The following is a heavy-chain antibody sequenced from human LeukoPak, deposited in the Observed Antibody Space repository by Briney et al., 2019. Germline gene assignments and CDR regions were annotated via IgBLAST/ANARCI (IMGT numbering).Heavy chain of an antibody. V-gene: IGHV3-66*01. Sequence: GGSLRLSCAASGFTVSNNYMSWVRQAPGKGLEWVSVIYIDGSTYYADSVQGRFTISRDNAKNSLYLQMNSLRAEDTAVYYCARDAPQKPPLVIWGQGTLVTVSS. CDR1: GFTVSNNY. J-gene: IGHJ4*02. CDR2: IYIDGST. CDR3: ARDAPQKPPLVI. D-gene: IGHD3-9*01.